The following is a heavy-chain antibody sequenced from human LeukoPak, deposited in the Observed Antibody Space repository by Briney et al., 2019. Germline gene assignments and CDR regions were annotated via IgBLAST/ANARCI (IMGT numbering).Heavy chain of an antibody. D-gene: IGHD4-23*01. CDR2: INISGST. Sequence: SETLSLTCTVFGGSISSYYWSWIRQPAGKGLEWIGRINISGSTNYNPSLKSRVTMSVDTSKNQFSLKLSSVTAADTAVYYCARTVGYGGPRFDYWGQGTLVTVSS. J-gene: IGHJ4*02. CDR1: GGSISSYY. CDR3: ARTVGYGGPRFDY. V-gene: IGHV4-4*07.